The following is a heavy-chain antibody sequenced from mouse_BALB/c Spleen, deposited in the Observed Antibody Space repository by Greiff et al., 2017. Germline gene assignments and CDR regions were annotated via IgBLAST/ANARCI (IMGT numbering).Heavy chain of an antibody. D-gene: IGHD5-1-1*01. V-gene: IGHV14-1*02. J-gene: IGHJ2*01. Sequence: EVKLMESGAELVRPGALVKLSCKASGFNIKDYYMHWVKQRPEQGLEWIGWIDPENGNTIYDPKFQGKASITADTSSNTAYLQLSSLTSEDTAVYYCARGIPYYFDYWGQGTTLTVSS. CDR3: ARGIPYYFDY. CDR1: GFNIKDYY. CDR2: IDPENGNT.